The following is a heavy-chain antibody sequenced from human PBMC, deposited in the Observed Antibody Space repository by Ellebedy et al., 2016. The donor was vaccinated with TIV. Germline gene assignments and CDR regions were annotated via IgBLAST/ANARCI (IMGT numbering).Heavy chain of an antibody. Sequence: PGGSLRLSCAASGFTFSSYSMNWVRQAPGKGLEWVSSISSSSSYIYYADSVKGRFTISRDNSKNTLYLQMNSLRAEDTAVYYCAKLKDSGGSDYWGQGTLVTVSS. CDR1: GFTFSSYS. D-gene: IGHD6-19*01. V-gene: IGHV3-21*04. J-gene: IGHJ4*02. CDR3: AKLKDSGGSDY. CDR2: ISSSSSYI.